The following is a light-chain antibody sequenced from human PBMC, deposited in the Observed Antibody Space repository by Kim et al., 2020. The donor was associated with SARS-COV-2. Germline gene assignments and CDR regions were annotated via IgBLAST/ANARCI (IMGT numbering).Light chain of an antibody. V-gene: IGLV3-21*04. CDR3: QVWDGSSDHWL. Sequence: APGVTARINRGGDSMGSKSVHWYQQTAGQAPGLDIRYESDRHSGIPDRFTGSNSGNTATLTISRVEAGDEGVYYCQVWDGSSDHWLFGAGTQLTVL. J-gene: IGLJ3*02. CDR1: SMGSKS. CDR2: YES.